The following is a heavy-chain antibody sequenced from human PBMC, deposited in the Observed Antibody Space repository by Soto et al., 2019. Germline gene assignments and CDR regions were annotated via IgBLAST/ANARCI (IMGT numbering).Heavy chain of an antibody. CDR1: GGTFSSYA. Sequence: QVQLVQSGAEVKKPGASVKVSCKASGGTFSSYAISLVRQAPGQGLEWMGGIIPIFGTENYAQKFQGRVTITADESTNTAYMELSSLRSEYTDVYYCARAQLGIAARPVEGSPYWGQGTLVTVS. D-gene: IGHD6-6*01. J-gene: IGHJ1*01. V-gene: IGHV1-69*12. CDR3: ARAQLGIAARPVEGSPY. CDR2: IIPIFGTE.